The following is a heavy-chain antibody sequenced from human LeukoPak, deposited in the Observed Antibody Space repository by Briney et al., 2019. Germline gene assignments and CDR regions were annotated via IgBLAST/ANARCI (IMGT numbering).Heavy chain of an antibody. J-gene: IGHJ4*02. D-gene: IGHD3-10*01. Sequence: GGSLRLSCAASGFTFSSYAMHWVRQAPGKGLEWVAVISYDGSNKYYADSVKGRFTISRDNSKNTLYLQMNSLRAEDTAVYYCARYISGTYYSDYWGQGTLVTVSS. CDR3: ARYISGTYYSDY. CDR2: ISYDGSNK. V-gene: IGHV3-30-3*01. CDR1: GFTFSSYA.